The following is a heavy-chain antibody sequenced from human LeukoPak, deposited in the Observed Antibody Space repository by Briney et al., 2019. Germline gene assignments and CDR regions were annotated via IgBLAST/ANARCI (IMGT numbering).Heavy chain of an antibody. Sequence: GASVKVSCKTSGYSFTGYYIHWVRQAPGQGLEWMGIINPSGGSTSYAQKFQGRVTMTRDTSTSTVYMELSSLRSEDTAVYYCAHGGVNYYYYGMDVWGQGTTVTVSS. V-gene: IGHV1-46*01. CDR2: INPSGGST. CDR1: GYSFTGYY. CDR3: AHGGVNYYYYGMDV. J-gene: IGHJ6*02. D-gene: IGHD3-16*01.